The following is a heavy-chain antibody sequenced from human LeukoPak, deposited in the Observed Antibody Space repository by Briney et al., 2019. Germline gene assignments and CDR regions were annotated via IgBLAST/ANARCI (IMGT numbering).Heavy chain of an antibody. CDR1: GGSISSGGYS. Sequence: SQTLSLTCAVSGGSISSGGYSWSWIRQPPGKGLEWIGYIYHSGSTYYNPSLKSRVTISVDRSKNQFSPKLSSVTAADTAVYYCARVSYTSSTYYFDYWGQGTLVTVSS. D-gene: IGHD2-2*02. V-gene: IGHV4-30-2*01. J-gene: IGHJ4*02. CDR2: IYHSGST. CDR3: ARVSYTSSTYYFDY.